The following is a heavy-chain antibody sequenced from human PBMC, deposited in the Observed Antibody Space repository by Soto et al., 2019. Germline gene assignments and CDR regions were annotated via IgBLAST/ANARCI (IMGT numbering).Heavy chain of an antibody. J-gene: IGHJ4*02. CDR2: ISSSGSTI. D-gene: IGHD2-8*01. V-gene: IGHV3-48*03. CDR1: GFTFSSYE. CDR3: ARTGGYCTNGVCSTSFDY. Sequence: GGSLRLSCAASGFTFSSYEMNWVRQAPGKGLEWLSYISSSGSTIYYADSVKGRFTISRDNAKNSLYVQMNSLRAEDTAVYYCARTGGYCTNGVCSTSFDYWGQGTLVT.